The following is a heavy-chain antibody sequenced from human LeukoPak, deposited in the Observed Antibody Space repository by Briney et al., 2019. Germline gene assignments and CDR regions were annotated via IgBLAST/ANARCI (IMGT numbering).Heavy chain of an antibody. J-gene: IGHJ3*02. CDR2: IYYSGST. V-gene: IGHV4-39*01. CDR1: GGSISSSSYY. D-gene: IGHD6-19*01. CDR3: ARQPLGSGWTGAFDI. Sequence: KASETLSLTCTVSGGSISSSSYYWGWIRQPPGKGLEWIGSIYYSGSTYYNPSLKSRVTISVDTSKNQFSLKLSSVTAADTAVYYCARQPLGSGWTGAFDIWGQETMVTVSS.